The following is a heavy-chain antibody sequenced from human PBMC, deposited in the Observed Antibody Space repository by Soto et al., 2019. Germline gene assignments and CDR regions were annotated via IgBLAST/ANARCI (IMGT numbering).Heavy chain of an antibody. D-gene: IGHD6-19*01. CDR3: ATRLSYSSGWLHHEYFQH. CDR2: ISAYNGNT. CDR1: GYTFTSYG. V-gene: IGHV1-18*01. Sequence: GASVKVSCKASGYTFTSYGISWVRQAPGQGLEWMGWISAYNGNTNYAQKLQGRVTMTTDTSTSTAYMELRSLRSDDTAVYYCATRLSYSSGWLHHEYFQHWGQGTLVTVSS. J-gene: IGHJ1*01.